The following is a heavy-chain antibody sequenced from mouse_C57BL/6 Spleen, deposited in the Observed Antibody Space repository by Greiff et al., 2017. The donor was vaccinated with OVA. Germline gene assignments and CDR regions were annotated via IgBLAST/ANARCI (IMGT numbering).Heavy chain of an antibody. D-gene: IGHD3-2*02. J-gene: IGHJ2*01. CDR2: ISYDGSN. V-gene: IGHV3-6*01. CDR1: GYSITSGYY. Sequence: DVHLVESGPGLVKPSQSLSLTCSVTGYSITSGYYWNWIRQFPGNKLEWMGYISYDGSNNYNPSLKNRISITRDTSKNQFFLKLNSVTTEDTATYYCARRGSGYSFDYWGQGTTLTVSS. CDR3: ARRGSGYSFDY.